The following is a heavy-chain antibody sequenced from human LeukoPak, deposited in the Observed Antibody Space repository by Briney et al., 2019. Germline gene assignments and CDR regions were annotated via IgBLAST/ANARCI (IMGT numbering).Heavy chain of an antibody. J-gene: IGHJ4*02. CDR2: ISGSGGST. CDR1: GFPFSSFA. D-gene: IGHD3-22*01. CDR3: ARGGYYDSSGYYSDFDY. Sequence: GSLRLSCAASGFPFSSFAMSWVRQAPGKGLEWVSAISGSGGSTYYADSVKGRFTISRDNSKNTLYLQMKSLRAEDTAVYYCARGGYYDSSGYYSDFDYWGQGTLVTVSS. V-gene: IGHV3-23*01.